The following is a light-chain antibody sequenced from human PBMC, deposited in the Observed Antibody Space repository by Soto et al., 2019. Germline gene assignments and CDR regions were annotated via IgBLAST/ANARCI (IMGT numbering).Light chain of an antibody. CDR2: EVS. Sequence: QSALTQPPSASGSPGQSVTISCTGTSTDVGGYNFVSWFQQHPGKVPKLIMYEVSKRPSGVPDRFSGSKSRNTASLTVSGLQADDKAYYSVSSYTATVYVFGTGTKVTVL. CDR3: SSYTATVYV. J-gene: IGLJ1*01. V-gene: IGLV2-8*01. CDR1: STDVGGYNF.